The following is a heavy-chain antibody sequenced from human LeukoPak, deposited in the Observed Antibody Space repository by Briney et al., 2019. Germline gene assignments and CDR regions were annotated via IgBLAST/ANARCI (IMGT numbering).Heavy chain of an antibody. J-gene: IGHJ4*01. V-gene: IGHV4-39*02. CDR3: ARRSYDSSGYYVH. CDR1: GDSISSSSYY. CDR2: IYYSGST. D-gene: IGHD3-22*01. Sequence: PSETLSLTCTVSGDSISSSSYYWGWIRQPPGKGLEWIGIIYYSGSTYDNPSLKSRVTISVDTSKNHFSLKLSSVTAADTAVYYCARRSYDSSGYYVHWGQGTLVTVSP.